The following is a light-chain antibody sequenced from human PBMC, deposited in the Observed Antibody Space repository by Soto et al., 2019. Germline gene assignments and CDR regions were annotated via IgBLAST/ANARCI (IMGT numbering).Light chain of an antibody. CDR1: QSVSSSY. J-gene: IGKJ2*01. CDR3: QQYGRAPYT. CDR2: GAS. Sequence: EIVLTQSPGTLALSPGERATLSCRASQSVSSSYLAWYQQNPGQAPRLLIYGASSRPTGIPHRFSGSGSGTDFTRSISRLEPEDFAVYYCQQYGRAPYTFGQGTKLEIK. V-gene: IGKV3-20*01.